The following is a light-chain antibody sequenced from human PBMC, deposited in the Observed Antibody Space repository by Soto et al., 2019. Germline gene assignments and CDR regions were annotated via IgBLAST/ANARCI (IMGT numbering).Light chain of an antibody. Sequence: QAVVTQEPSLTVSPGGTVTLTCGSSTGAVTNGHYPYWFQQKPGQAPRTLIYDTTNRYSWTPARFSGSLLGGKAALTLSGAQPEDEAEYYCLLSYNGPYVFGAGTKVTVL. V-gene: IGLV7-46*01. CDR2: DTT. CDR3: LLSYNGPYV. CDR1: TGAVTNGHY. J-gene: IGLJ1*01.